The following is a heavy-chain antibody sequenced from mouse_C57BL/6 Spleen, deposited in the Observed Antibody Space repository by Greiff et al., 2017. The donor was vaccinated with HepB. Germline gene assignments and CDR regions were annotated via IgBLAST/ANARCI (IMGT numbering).Heavy chain of an antibody. D-gene: IGHD2-3*01. Sequence: QVQLQQPGAELVKPGASVKLSCKASGYTFTSYWMHWVKQRPGQGLEWIGMIHPNSGSTNYNEKFKSKATLTVDKSSSTAYMQLSSLTSEDSAVYYCARYDGYCGYYAMDYWGQGTSVTVSS. CDR3: ARYDGYCGYYAMDY. J-gene: IGHJ4*01. CDR2: IHPNSGST. V-gene: IGHV1-64*01. CDR1: GYTFTSYW.